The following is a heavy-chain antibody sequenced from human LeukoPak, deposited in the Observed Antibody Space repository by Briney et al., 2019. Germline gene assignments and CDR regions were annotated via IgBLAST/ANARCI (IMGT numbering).Heavy chain of an antibody. CDR3: ARSAGYLNWFDP. D-gene: IGHD1-1*01. V-gene: IGHV5-51*01. Sequence: GESLKISCKGSGYSFPTYWIGWVRQMPGKGLEWMVIIYPGDSDTRYSPSFEGEVTISADKSISTAYLQWSSLKASDTAMYYCARSAGYLNWFDPWGQGTLVTVSS. CDR1: GYSFPTYW. J-gene: IGHJ5*02. CDR2: IYPGDSDT.